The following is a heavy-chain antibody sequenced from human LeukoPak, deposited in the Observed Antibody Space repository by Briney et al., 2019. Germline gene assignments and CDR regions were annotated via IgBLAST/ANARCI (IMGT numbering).Heavy chain of an antibody. Sequence: SETLSLTCTVSGGSISSYYWSWIRQPAGKGLEWIGRIYTSGSTNYNPSLKSRITMSVDTSKNQFSLKLSSVTAADTAVYYCARSGGSSGWYYFDYWGQGTLVTVSS. D-gene: IGHD6-19*01. V-gene: IGHV4-4*07. CDR3: ARSGGSSGWYYFDY. CDR1: GGSISSYY. J-gene: IGHJ4*02. CDR2: IYTSGST.